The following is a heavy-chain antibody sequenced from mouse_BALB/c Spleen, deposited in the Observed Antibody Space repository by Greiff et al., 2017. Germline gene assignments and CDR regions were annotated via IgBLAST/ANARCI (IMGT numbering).Heavy chain of an antibody. D-gene: IGHD2-1*01. CDR2: IYPGNSDT. CDR1: GYTFTSYW. Sequence: VQLQQSGTVLARPGASVKMSCKASGYTFTSYWMHWVKQRPGQGLEWIGAIYPGNSDTSYNQKFKGKAKLTAVTSTSTAYMELSSLTNEDSAVYYCTKIYYGNPYFDYWGQGTTLTVSS. V-gene: IGHV1-5*01. J-gene: IGHJ2*01. CDR3: TKIYYGNPYFDY.